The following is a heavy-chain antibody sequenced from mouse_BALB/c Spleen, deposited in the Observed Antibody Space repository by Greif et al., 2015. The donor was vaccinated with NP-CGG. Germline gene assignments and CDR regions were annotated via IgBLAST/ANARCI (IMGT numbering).Heavy chain of an antibody. CDR2: INPSNGRT. CDR3: ARRLTGTSGY. CDR1: GYTFTSYW. D-gene: IGHD4-1*01. Sequence: VKLMESGAELVKPGASVKLSCKASGYTFTSYWMHWVKQRPGQGLEWIGEINPSNGRTNYNEKFKSKATLTVDKSSSTAYMQLSSLTSEDSAVYYCARRLTGTSGYWGQGTTLTVSS. J-gene: IGHJ2*01. V-gene: IGHV1S81*02.